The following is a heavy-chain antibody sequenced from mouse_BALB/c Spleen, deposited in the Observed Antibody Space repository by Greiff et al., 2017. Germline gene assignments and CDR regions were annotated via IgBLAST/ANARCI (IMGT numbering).Heavy chain of an antibody. CDR1: GYTFTSYY. V-gene: IGHV1S56*01. J-gene: IGHJ1*01. Sequence: QVQLQQSGPELVKPGASVKMSCKASGYTFTSYYIHWVKQRPGQGLEWIGWIYPGDGSTKYNEKFKGKTTLTADKSSSTAYMLLSSLTSEDSAIYFCANYDGGYFDVWGAGTTVTVSS. CDR3: ANYDGGYFDV. CDR2: IYPGDGST. D-gene: IGHD2-4*01.